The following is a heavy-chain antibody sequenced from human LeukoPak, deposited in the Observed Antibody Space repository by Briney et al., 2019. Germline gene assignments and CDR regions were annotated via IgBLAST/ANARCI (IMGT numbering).Heavy chain of an antibody. CDR2: IRYDGSNK. Sequence: GGSLRLSCAASGFTFSSYAMHWVRQAPGKGLEWVSFIRYDGSNKYYADSVKGRFTISRDNSKNTLYLKMNSLRAEDTAVYYCAKGGGWEVQYYYYYLDVWGKGTTVTISS. D-gene: IGHD1-26*01. CDR1: GFTFSSYA. V-gene: IGHV3-30*02. J-gene: IGHJ6*03. CDR3: AKGGGWEVQYYYYYLDV.